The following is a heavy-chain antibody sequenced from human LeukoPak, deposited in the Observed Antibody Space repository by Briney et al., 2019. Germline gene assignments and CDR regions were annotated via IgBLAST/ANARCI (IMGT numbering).Heavy chain of an antibody. CDR1: GYTFTSYD. Sequence: ASVKVSCKASGYTFTSYDINWVRQATGQGLEWMGWMNPNSGNTGYAQKFQGRVTMTRNTSISTAYMELSSLRAEDTAVYYCARGRYDYYGSGSYYLPSAFDYWGQGTLVTVSS. D-gene: IGHD3-10*01. J-gene: IGHJ4*02. CDR2: MNPNSGNT. V-gene: IGHV1-8*01. CDR3: ARGRYDYYGSGSYYLPSAFDY.